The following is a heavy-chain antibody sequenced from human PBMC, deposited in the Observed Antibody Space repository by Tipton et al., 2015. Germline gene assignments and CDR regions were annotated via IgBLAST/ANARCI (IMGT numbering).Heavy chain of an antibody. J-gene: IGHJ6*02. V-gene: IGHV4-61*01. CDR1: GDSVSSNSAA. Sequence: GLVKPSQTLSLTCAISGDSVSSNSAAWSWIRQPPGKGLEWIGYISYTDGAHYNPALKSRVTISVDTSKNQFSLTLNSVAAADTAVYYCARDLEHGMDVWGHGTTVTVSS. D-gene: IGHD5-24*01. CDR3: ARDLEHGMDV. CDR2: ISYTDGA.